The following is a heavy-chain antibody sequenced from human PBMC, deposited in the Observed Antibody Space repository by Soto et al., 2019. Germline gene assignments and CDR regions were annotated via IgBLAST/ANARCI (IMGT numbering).Heavy chain of an antibody. J-gene: IGHJ4*02. D-gene: IGHD3-10*01. V-gene: IGHV5-10-1*01. CDR1: GYSFTSYW. CDR3: AKTYYYGSGSYYNAFAY. CDR2: IDPSDSYT. Sequence: GESLKISCKGSGYSFTSYWISWVRQMPGKGLEWMGRIDPSDSYTNYSPSFQGHVTISADKSISTAYLQWSSLKASDTAMYYCAKTYYYGSGSYYNAFAYWGQGTLVTVSS.